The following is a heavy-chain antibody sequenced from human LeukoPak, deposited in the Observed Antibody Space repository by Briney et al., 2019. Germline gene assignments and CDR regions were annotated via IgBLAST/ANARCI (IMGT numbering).Heavy chain of an antibody. V-gene: IGHV3-33*01. D-gene: IGHD3-22*01. Sequence: GGSLRLSCAASGFTFSNYGMHWVRQAPGKGLEWVAVIWYDGSNKYYADSVKGRFTISRDNSKNTLYLQTNSLRAEDTAVYYCARDWLDYDSSGYYTEVRAFDIWGQGTMVTVSS. CDR2: IWYDGSNK. CDR3: ARDWLDYDSSGYYTEVRAFDI. J-gene: IGHJ3*02. CDR1: GFTFSNYG.